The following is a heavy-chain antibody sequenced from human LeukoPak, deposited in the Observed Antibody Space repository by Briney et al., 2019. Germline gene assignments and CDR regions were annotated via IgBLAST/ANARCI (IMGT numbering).Heavy chain of an antibody. CDR3: AKENGELLYFDY. J-gene: IGHJ4*02. Sequence: PGGSLRLSCAASGFTFSSYSMNWARQAPGKGLEWVSAISGSGGSTYYADSVKGRFTISRDNSKNTLYLQMNSLRAEDTAVYYCAKENGELLYFDYWGQGTLVTVSS. CDR2: ISGSGGST. CDR1: GFTFSSYS. V-gene: IGHV3-23*01. D-gene: IGHD1-26*01.